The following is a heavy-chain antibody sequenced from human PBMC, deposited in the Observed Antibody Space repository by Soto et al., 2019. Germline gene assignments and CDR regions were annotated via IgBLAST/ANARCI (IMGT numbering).Heavy chain of an antibody. J-gene: IGHJ6*02. CDR1: GYTFTSYG. D-gene: IGHD3-3*01. Sequence: EASVKVSCKASGYTFTSYGISWVRQAPGQGLEWMGWISAYTGNTNYAQQLQGRATMTTDTSTSTAYMELRSLRSHDTAVYYCARGQHYDFWSGYYQTQHYYYHGMDVWG. CDR3: ARGQHYDFWSGYYQTQHYYYHGMDV. CDR2: ISAYTGNT. V-gene: IGHV1-18*01.